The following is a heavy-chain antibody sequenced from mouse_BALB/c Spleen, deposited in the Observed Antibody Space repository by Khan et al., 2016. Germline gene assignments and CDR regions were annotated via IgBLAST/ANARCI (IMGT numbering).Heavy chain of an antibody. CDR2: IRLKSNNYAT. CDR3: LDCHLSMDY. Sequence: EVKLEVSGGGLVQPGGSMKLSCVASGFTFSNYWMNWVLQSPEKGLELVAEIRLKSNNYATHYAESVKGRFTLSRDDSKSSVYMQMNNLRADDTCNYSCLDCHLSMDYWGQGTSRTVSS. V-gene: IGHV6-6*02. J-gene: IGHJ4*01. D-gene: IGHD6-1*01. CDR1: GFTFSNYW.